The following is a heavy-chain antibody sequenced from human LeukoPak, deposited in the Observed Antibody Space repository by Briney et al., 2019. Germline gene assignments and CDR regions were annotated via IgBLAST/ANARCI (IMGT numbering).Heavy chain of an antibody. D-gene: IGHD5-12*01. Sequence: SETLSLTCTVSGGSLSSIYWIWIRQPPGKGLEWIGYIYYSGSTNYNPSLKSRVTISVDTSKNQFSLKLSSVTAADTAVYYCARGAIRVFNWFDPWGHGNLVTVSS. V-gene: IGHV4-59*01. CDR3: ARGAIRVFNWFDP. CDR2: IYYSGST. CDR1: GGSLSSIY. J-gene: IGHJ5*02.